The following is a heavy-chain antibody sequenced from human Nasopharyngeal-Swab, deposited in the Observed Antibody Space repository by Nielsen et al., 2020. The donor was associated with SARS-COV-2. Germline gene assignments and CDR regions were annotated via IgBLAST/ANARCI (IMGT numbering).Heavy chain of an antibody. D-gene: IGHD3-9*01. Sequence: GGSLRLSCAASGFTFSSYGMHWVRQAPGKGPEWVAVIWYDGSNKYYADSVKGRFTISRDNSKNTLYLQMNSLRAEDTAVYYCAREFREACYDILTGYYMDYYYYMDVWGKGTTVTVSS. CDR3: AREFREACYDILTGYYMDYYYYMDV. J-gene: IGHJ6*03. CDR2: IWYDGSNK. CDR1: GFTFSSYG. V-gene: IGHV3-33*01.